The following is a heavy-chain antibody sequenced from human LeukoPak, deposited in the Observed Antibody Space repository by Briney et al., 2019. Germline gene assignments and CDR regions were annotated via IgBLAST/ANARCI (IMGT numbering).Heavy chain of an antibody. CDR3: ARVRAFTIFGVVDYYYGMDV. D-gene: IGHD3-3*01. CDR2: IYYSGST. Sequence: SETLSLTCTVSGGSISSGGYYWSWIRQHPGTGLEWIGYIYYSGSTYYNPSLKSRVTISVDTSKNQFSLKLSSVTAADTAVYYCARVRAFTIFGVVDYYYGMDVWGQGTTVTVSS. J-gene: IGHJ6*02. CDR1: GGSISSGGYY. V-gene: IGHV4-31*03.